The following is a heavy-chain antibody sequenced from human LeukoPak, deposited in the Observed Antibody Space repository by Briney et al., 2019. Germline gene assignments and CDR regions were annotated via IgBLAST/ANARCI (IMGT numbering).Heavy chain of an antibody. CDR3: AKHLTVSCYTAFDS. V-gene: IGHV3-23*01. CDR2: ISGSGDTT. J-gene: IGHJ4*02. D-gene: IGHD2-2*02. CDR1: GFIFSNYA. Sequence: GGSLRLSCAASGFIFSNYAMSWVRQTPGKGLEWVSAISGSGDTTYYADSAKGRFTISRDNSKNILHLQMNYVRAEDTAVYYCAKHLTVSCYTAFDSWGQGTLGTVS.